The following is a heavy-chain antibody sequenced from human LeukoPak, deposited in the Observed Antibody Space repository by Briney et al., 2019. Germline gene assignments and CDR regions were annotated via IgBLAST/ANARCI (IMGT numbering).Heavy chain of an antibody. Sequence: ASVKVSCKGSGYTFTEYYMHWVRQAPRQGLEWMGWINPNKGGTNYAQKFQGRVTMTRDTSTSTAYMELTSLTSDDTAVYYCARDITKVGATLQNYWGQGTLVSVSS. D-gene: IGHD1-26*01. CDR3: ARDITKVGATLQNY. CDR2: INPNKGGT. J-gene: IGHJ4*02. CDR1: GYTFTEYY. V-gene: IGHV1-2*02.